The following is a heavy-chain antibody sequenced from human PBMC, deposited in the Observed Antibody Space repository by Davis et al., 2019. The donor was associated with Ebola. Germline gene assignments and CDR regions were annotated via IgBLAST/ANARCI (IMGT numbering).Heavy chain of an antibody. CDR1: GFPFSAYY. V-gene: IGHV3-72*01. D-gene: IGHD1/OR15-1a*01. CDR2: SRNIDSRYST. Sequence: GESLKISCAASGFPFSAYYMDWVRLTPGKGLEWVGLSRNIDSRYSTEYAASVRGRFTIPRDDSKKSLYLQMNSLTIEDTAVYYCVTENWYRFESWGQGTLVTVSS. CDR3: VTENWYRFES. J-gene: IGHJ4*02.